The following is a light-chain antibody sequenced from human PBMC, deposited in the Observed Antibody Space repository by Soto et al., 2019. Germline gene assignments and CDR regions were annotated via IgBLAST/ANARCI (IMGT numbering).Light chain of an antibody. CDR2: GAS. J-gene: IGKJ4*01. CDR3: LQYHNWPLT. Sequence: EIVMTQSPATLSVSPGERATLSCRASQSVSSSLAWYQQKPGQAPRLLIYGASTGATGIPARFSGSGSGTDFSLTISSLQSEDFAVYYCLQYHNWPLTFGGGTE. CDR1: QSVSSS. V-gene: IGKV3-15*01.